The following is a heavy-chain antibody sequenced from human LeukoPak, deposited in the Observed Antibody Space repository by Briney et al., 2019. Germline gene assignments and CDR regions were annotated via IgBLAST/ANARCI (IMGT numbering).Heavy chain of an antibody. CDR2: IYYSGST. J-gene: IGHJ3*02. Sequence: SETLSLTCTVSGGSISSSSYYWGWIRQPPGKGLEWIGSIYYSGSTYYNPSLKSRVTISVDTSKNQFSLKLSSVTAADTAVYYCARHFRRLPYYDFWSGYSDAFDIWGQGTMVTVSS. CDR3: ARHFRRLPYYDFWSGYSDAFDI. V-gene: IGHV4-39*01. CDR1: GGSISSSSYY. D-gene: IGHD3-3*01.